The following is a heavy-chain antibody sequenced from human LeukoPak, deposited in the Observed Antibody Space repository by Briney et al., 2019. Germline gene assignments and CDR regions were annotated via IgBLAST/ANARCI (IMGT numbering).Heavy chain of an antibody. CDR3: ARDGQGAISLDY. CDR1: GFTASGYW. D-gene: IGHD2/OR15-2a*01. CDR2: ITEDGSGK. J-gene: IGHJ4*02. V-gene: IGHV3-74*01. Sequence: GGSLRLSCAAPGFTASGYWMHWVRQHPARGLMWLSYITEDGSGKSYEDSVRGRFTISRDNAKNTVHLQMNSLRVDDTAVYYCARDGQGAISLDYWGQGTPVTVSS.